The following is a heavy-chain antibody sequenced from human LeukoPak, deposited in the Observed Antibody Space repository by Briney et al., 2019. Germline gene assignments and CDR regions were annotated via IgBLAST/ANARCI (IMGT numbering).Heavy chain of an antibody. Sequence: SGGSLRLSCAASGITFGNNWMHWVRQGPGKGLVWTSRINSDGGGAIYADSVKGRFTVSRDNAKNTLYLQMNSLRAEDTAVYYCARDVPHNWFDTWGQGTLVTVSS. CDR2: INSDGGGA. CDR3: ARDVPHNWFDT. V-gene: IGHV3-74*01. CDR1: GITFGNNW. J-gene: IGHJ5*02.